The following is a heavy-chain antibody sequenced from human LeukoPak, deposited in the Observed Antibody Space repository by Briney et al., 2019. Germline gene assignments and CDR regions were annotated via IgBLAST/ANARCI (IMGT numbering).Heavy chain of an antibody. D-gene: IGHD3-10*01. V-gene: IGHV1-69*13. CDR2: IVPIFGTT. CDR1: GGTFSSYA. CDR3: TRSRGSGSYLDY. Sequence: SVKVSCKASGGTFSSYAINWVRQAPGQGLEWMARIVPIFGTTNYAQNFQGRVTITADESTSTAYMELSSLRSEDTAVYYCTRSRGSGSYLDYWGQGTLVTVSS. J-gene: IGHJ4*02.